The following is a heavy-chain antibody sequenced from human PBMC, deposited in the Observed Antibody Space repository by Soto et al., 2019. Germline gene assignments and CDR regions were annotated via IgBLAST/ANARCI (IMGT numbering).Heavy chain of an antibody. CDR2: IYSGGST. CDR3: ARGYGGRLAAAGKPSYFAY. J-gene: IGHJ4*02. Sequence: EVQLVESGGGLVQPGGSLRLSCAASGFTVSSNYMSWVRQAPGKGLEWVSVIYSGGSTYYADSVKGRFTISRHNSKNTRYLKMNSLGAEDTAVYYCARGYGGRLAAAGKPSYFAYGGQGPLVTVSS. CDR1: GFTVSSNY. D-gene: IGHD6-13*01. V-gene: IGHV3-53*04.